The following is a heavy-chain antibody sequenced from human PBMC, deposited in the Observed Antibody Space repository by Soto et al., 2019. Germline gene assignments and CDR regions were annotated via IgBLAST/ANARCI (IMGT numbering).Heavy chain of an antibody. Sequence: PSETLSLTCTVSGVSMSSYYWSWIRQPPGKGLEWIGYIYYSGSTNYNPSLKSRVTMSVDTSKNQFSLKLSSVTAADTAVYYCASGSGSYLNYWGQGTLVTVSS. D-gene: IGHD3-10*01. V-gene: IGHV4-59*01. CDR1: GVSMSSYY. CDR2: IYYSGST. CDR3: ASGSGSYLNY. J-gene: IGHJ4*02.